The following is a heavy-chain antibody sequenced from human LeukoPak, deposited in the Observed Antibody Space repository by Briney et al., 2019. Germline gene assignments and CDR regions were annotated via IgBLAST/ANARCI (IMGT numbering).Heavy chain of an antibody. CDR3: ARETYYYDSSGYYYPGHYYGMDV. J-gene: IGHJ6*02. V-gene: IGHV1-46*01. CDR2: INPSGGST. Sequence: ASVKVSCKASGYTFTSYYMHWVRQAPGQGLEWMGIINPSGGSTSYAQKFQGRVTMTRDTSTSTVYMELSSLRSEDTAVYYCARETYYYDSSGYYYPGHYYGMDVWGQGTTVTVSS. D-gene: IGHD3-22*01. CDR1: GYTFTSYY.